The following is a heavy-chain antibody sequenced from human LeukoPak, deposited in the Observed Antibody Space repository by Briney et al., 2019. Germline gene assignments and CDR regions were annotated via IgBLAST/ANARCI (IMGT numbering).Heavy chain of an antibody. CDR1: GYTFTDHY. D-gene: IGHD3-10*01. Sequence: ASVKVSCKALGYTFTDHYFHWLRQAPGQGLEWMGWIHPGRGDTNYAQKFQGRVSLTRDTSISTAYMELSRLASDDTAVYYCARGELLVDYWGQGTLVTVSS. CDR2: IHPGRGDT. J-gene: IGHJ4*02. CDR3: ARGELLVDY. V-gene: IGHV1-2*02.